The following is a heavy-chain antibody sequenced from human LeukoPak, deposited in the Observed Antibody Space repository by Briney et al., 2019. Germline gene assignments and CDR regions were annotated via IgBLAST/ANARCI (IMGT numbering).Heavy chain of an antibody. J-gene: IGHJ6*02. D-gene: IGHD6-13*01. CDR1: GGTLSRYA. CDR2: IIPIFGTA. Sequence: SVKLSCKASGGTLSRYAISWVRQAPGQGLEWMGGIIPIFGTANYAQKFQGRVTITADESTSTAYMELSSQRSEDTAVYYCARKGRAAAGTRRYYYYGMDVWGQGTTDSVPS. CDR3: ARKGRAAAGTRRYYYYGMDV. V-gene: IGHV1-69*01.